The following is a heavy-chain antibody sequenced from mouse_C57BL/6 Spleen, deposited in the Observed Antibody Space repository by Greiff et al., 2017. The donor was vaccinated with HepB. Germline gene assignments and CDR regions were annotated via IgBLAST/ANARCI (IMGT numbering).Heavy chain of an antibody. CDR3: ARLSTTVVGWYFDV. Sequence: VQLKESVAELVRPGASVKLSCTASGFNIKNTYMHWVKQRPEQGLEWIGRIDPANGNTKYAPKFQGKATITANTSSNTAYLQLSSLTSEDTAIYYCARLSTTVVGWYFDVWGTGTTVTVSS. D-gene: IGHD1-1*01. CDR1: GFNIKNTY. CDR2: IDPANGNT. J-gene: IGHJ1*03. V-gene: IGHV14-3*01.